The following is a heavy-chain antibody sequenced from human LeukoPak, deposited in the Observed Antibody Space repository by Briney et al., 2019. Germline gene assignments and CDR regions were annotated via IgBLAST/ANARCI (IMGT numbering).Heavy chain of an antibody. J-gene: IGHJ4*02. Sequence: GGSLRLSCAASGFIFTNYFMSWVRQAPGKGLEWVASIKHDGSEKYYVDSVRGRFTISRDNTMNSLYLQMSSLRAEDTAVYYCATDRGWRTSGYYLYYFEYRGQGTLVTYSS. CDR3: ATDRGWRTSGYYLYYFEY. V-gene: IGHV3-7*01. CDR1: GFIFTNYF. CDR2: IKHDGSEK. D-gene: IGHD3-3*01.